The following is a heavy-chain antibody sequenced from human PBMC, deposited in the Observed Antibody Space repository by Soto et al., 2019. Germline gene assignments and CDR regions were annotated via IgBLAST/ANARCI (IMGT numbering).Heavy chain of an antibody. CDR1: GGSVSSPNYY. CDR3: ARVASAIHFDY. V-gene: IGHV4-61*01. CDR2: VYFSGST. J-gene: IGHJ4*02. Sequence: SETLSLTCTVSGGSVSSPNYYWSWIRQPPGKGLEWIGFVYFSGSTNYNHSLQSRVTISVDTSKNQFSLRLTSVTAADTALYYCARVASAIHFDYWGQGTLVTVSS.